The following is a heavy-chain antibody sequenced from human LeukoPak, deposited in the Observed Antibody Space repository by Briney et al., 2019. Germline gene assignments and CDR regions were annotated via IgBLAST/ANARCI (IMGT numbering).Heavy chain of an antibody. Sequence: SETLSLTCGVSGGSFSSHYWTWIRQPPGKGLEWIGEINPRGSTNYNPSLESRVTVSADTSRNQLSLSLTSVTAADSAVYFCARGLRQGSAWSWGPKERSYQYMDVWGTGTTVIVSS. V-gene: IGHV4-34*01. D-gene: IGHD6-19*01. CDR3: ARGLRQGSAWSWGPKERSYQYMDV. CDR1: GGSFSSHY. J-gene: IGHJ6*04. CDR2: INPRGST.